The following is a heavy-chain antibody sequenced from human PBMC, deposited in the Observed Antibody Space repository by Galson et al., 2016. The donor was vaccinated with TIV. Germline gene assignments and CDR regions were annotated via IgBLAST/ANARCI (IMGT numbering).Heavy chain of an antibody. J-gene: IGHJ4*02. CDR2: INPNTGDT. Sequence: SVKVSCKASEYTFIGHYIHWVRQAPEQGLEWMGWINPNTGDTKYEQKLQGRVIMTRDTSVTTAYVELRSLRSADTAVYYCASVPTAVTGFYFDSWGQGTLVAVSS. CDR1: EYTFIGHY. D-gene: IGHD2-21*02. V-gene: IGHV1-2*02. CDR3: ASVPTAVTGFYFDS.